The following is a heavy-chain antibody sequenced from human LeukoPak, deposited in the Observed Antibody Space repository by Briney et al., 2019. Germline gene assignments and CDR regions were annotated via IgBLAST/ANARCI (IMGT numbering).Heavy chain of an antibody. Sequence: PGGSLRLSCAASGFTFTSYNMNWVRQAPGKGLEWVSSITSSSSYIYYADSVKGRFTISRDNAKNSLYLQMNSLRAEDTAVYYCARDLHDFWSGYYEPFDYWGQGTLVTVSS. D-gene: IGHD3-3*01. V-gene: IGHV3-21*01. J-gene: IGHJ4*02. CDR2: ITSSSSYI. CDR1: GFTFTSYN. CDR3: ARDLHDFWSGYYEPFDY.